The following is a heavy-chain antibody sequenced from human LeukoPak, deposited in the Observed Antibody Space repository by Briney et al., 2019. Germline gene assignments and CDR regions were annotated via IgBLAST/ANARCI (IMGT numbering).Heavy chain of an antibody. CDR1: GFTFSSYW. V-gene: IGHV3-74*01. D-gene: IGHD6-19*01. J-gene: IGHJ4*02. Sequence: GRSLRLSCAASGFTFSSYWMHWVRQAPGKGLVWVSRINSDASTTNYADSVKGRFTISRDNAKNTLYLQMNSLRAEDTAVYYCARLRWDPSSGLAYWGQGTLVTVSS. CDR2: INSDASTT. CDR3: ARLRWDPSSGLAY.